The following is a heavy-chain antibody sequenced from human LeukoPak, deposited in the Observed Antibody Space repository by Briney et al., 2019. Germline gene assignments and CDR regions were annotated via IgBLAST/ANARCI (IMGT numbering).Heavy chain of an antibody. CDR1: GGSISSYY. CDR3: ASHPYCSGGSCYGGYFDY. D-gene: IGHD2-15*01. CDR2: IYYSGST. J-gene: IGHJ4*02. V-gene: IGHV4-59*08. Sequence: PSETLSLTCTVSGGSISSYYWSWIRQPPGKGLEWIGYIYYSGSTNYNHSLKSRFTISLDTSKNQFSLKLSSVTAADTAAYYCASHPYCSGGSCYGGYFDYWGQGTLVTVSS.